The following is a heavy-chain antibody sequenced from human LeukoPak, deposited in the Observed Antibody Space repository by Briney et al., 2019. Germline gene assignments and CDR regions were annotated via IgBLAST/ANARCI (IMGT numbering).Heavy chain of an antibody. CDR1: TYTLITYG. CDR2: ISAYNGYT. J-gene: IGHJ4*02. Sequence: ASVKVSCKASTYTLITYGISWVRQAPGQGLEWMGWISAYNGYTNYAEKLQGRVTMTADTSTSTAYMELRSLTSDDTAVYYCARPNTSGWYSYYFDYWGQGALVTVSS. V-gene: IGHV1-18*01. D-gene: IGHD6-19*01. CDR3: ARPNTSGWYSYYFDY.